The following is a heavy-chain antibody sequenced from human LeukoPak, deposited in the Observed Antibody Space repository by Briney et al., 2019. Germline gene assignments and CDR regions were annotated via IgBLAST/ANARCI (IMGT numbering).Heavy chain of an antibody. D-gene: IGHD3-10*01. CDR2: ISPDNT. Sequence: GGSLRLSGAASGFTFSTNPMSWVRQAPGKGLEWVSAISPDNTYYADSVKGRLTISRDESKNTVYLQMNSPRAEDTARYYCVKEHVDRAFTRSFEIWGQGTVVTVSS. CDR3: VKEHVDRAFTRSFEI. CDR1: GFTFSTNP. V-gene: IGHV3-23*01. J-gene: IGHJ3*02.